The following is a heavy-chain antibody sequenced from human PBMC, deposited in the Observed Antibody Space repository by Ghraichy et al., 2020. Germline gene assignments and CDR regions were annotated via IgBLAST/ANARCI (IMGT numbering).Heavy chain of an antibody. CDR2: IKSKPDGGST. D-gene: IGHD6-19*01. CDR1: GVTFNVAW. V-gene: IGHV3-15*01. CDR3: TTGLRTIAVSGDGY. Sequence: GGSLRLSCAASGVTFNVAWLTWVRQAPGKGLEWVGRIKSKPDGGSTDYAAPVKGRFTISRDDSKNTVYLQMNSLKTEDTAMYYCTTGLRTIAVSGDGYWGQGTLVTVSS. J-gene: IGHJ4*02.